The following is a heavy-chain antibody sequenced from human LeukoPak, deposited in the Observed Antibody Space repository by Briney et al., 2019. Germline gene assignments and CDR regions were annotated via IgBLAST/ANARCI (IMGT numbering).Heavy chain of an antibody. J-gene: IGHJ4*02. CDR3: ARDIRLPYFDY. CDR2: IIPILGIA. D-gene: IGHD4-17*01. V-gene: IGHV1-69*04. Sequence: SVEVSCKASGGTFSSYAISWVRQAPGQGLEWMGRIIPILGIANYAQKFQSRVTITADKSTSTAYMELSSLRSEDTAVYYCARDIRLPYFDYWGQGTLVTVSS. CDR1: GGTFSSYA.